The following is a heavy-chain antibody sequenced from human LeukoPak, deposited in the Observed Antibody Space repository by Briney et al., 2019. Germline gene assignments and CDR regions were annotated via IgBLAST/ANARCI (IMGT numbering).Heavy chain of an antibody. V-gene: IGHV3-23*01. CDR1: GFTFSSYA. CDR2: ISGSGGST. CDR3: AKPPLVRGVIIDWFDP. Sequence: GGSLRLSCAASGFTFSSYAMSWVRQAPGKGLEWVSAISGSGGSTYCADSVKGRFTISRDNSKNTLYLQMNSLRAEDTAVYYCAKPPLVRGVIIDWFDPWAREPWSPSPQ. J-gene: IGHJ5*02. D-gene: IGHD3-10*01.